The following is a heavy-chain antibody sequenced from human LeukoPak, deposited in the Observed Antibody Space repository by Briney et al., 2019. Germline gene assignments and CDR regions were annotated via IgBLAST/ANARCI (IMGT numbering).Heavy chain of an antibody. CDR3: AKDRSPTVTSFYYYHGMDV. D-gene: IGHD4-17*01. V-gene: IGHV3-30*18. J-gene: IGHJ6*02. CDR1: GFTFSRHG. Sequence: PGGSQRLSCAASGFTFSRHGMHWVRQAPGKGLEWVTGISNDGNKKYYADSVKGRFTTSRDNSKLYLQIDSLRPKDTAVYYCAKDRSPTVTSFYYYHGMDVWGQGTLVTVSS. CDR2: ISNDGNKK.